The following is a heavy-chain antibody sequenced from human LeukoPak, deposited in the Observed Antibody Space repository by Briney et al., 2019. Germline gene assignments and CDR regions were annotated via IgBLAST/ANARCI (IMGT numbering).Heavy chain of an antibody. D-gene: IGHD6-13*01. Sequence: SETLSLTCTVSGYSISSGYYWGWIRQPPGKGLEWIGRIYHSGSTYYNPSLKSRVTISVDTSKNQFSLKLSSVTAADTAVYYCARVTIAAAVDYNWFDPWGQGTLVTVSS. CDR3: ARVTIAAAVDYNWFDP. J-gene: IGHJ5*02. CDR2: IYHSGST. CDR1: GYSISSGYY. V-gene: IGHV4-38-2*02.